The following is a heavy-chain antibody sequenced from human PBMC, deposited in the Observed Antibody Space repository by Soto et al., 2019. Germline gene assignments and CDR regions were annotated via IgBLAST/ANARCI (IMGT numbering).Heavy chain of an antibody. V-gene: IGHV4-59*08. CDR2: IYYSGST. CDR1: GGSISSIY. D-gene: IGHD2-15*01. J-gene: IGHJ5*02. Sequence: SETLSLTCTVFGGSISSIYWSWIRQPPGKGLEWIGYIYYSGSTKYNPSLKSRVTISVDTSKNQFSLKLSSVTAADTAVYYCVNGGCSGGSCYPWISWFDPWGQGTLVTVSS. CDR3: VNGGCSGGSCYPWISWFDP.